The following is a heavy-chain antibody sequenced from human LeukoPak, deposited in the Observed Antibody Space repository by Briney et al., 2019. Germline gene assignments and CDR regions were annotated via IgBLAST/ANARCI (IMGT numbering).Heavy chain of an antibody. CDR3: AISPPGVTKLDY. CDR2: IIPIFGTT. J-gene: IGHJ4*02. Sequence: SVKVSCKASGGTFSSYGINWVRQAPGQGLEWMGGIIPIFGTTNYAQKFLDRVAIITDEPTSTAYMELSSLRSEDTAVYYCAISPPGVTKLDYWDQGTLVTVSS. CDR1: GGTFSSYG. D-gene: IGHD2-8*01. V-gene: IGHV1-69*05.